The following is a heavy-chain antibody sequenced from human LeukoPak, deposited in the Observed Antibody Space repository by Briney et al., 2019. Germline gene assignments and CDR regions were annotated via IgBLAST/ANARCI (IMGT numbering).Heavy chain of an antibody. CDR2: ISYDGSNK. CDR1: GFTFSSYA. CDR3: ARGSRGFDY. J-gene: IGHJ4*02. Sequence: GGSLRLSCAASGFTFSSYAMHWVRQAPGKGLEWVAVISYDGSNKYYADSVKGRFTISRDNSKNTLYLQMNSLRAEDTAVYYCARGSRGFDYWGQGTLVTVSS. D-gene: IGHD3-10*01. V-gene: IGHV3-30-3*01.